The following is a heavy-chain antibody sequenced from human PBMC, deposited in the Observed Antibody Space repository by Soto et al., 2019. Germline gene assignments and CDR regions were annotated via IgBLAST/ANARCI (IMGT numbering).Heavy chain of an antibody. J-gene: IGHJ4*02. CDR1: GFTVSSNY. Sequence: PGGSLRLSCAASGFTVSSNYMSWVRQAPGKGLEWVSAISGSGVSTNYADSVKGRFTISRDNSKNTLYLQMNSLRAEDTAVYYCAKSPGMYYYDSSGYYHYDYWGQGTLVTVSS. D-gene: IGHD3-22*01. CDR2: ISGSGVST. V-gene: IGHV3-23*01. CDR3: AKSPGMYYYDSSGYYHYDY.